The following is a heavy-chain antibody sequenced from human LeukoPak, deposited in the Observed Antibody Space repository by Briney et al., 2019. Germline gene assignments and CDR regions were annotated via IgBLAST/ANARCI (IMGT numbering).Heavy chain of an antibody. D-gene: IGHD5-12*01. J-gene: IGHJ4*02. Sequence: ASVKVSCKASGYTFTSYDINWVRQATGQGLQWMGWMNPNSGNTGYAPRFQGRVTMTRDTSISTAYTELSSLTSDDTAVYYCARGTRGYRGYDAYYWGQGTLVTVSS. CDR2: MNPNSGNT. CDR1: GYTFTSYD. V-gene: IGHV1-8*01. CDR3: ARGTRGYRGYDAYY.